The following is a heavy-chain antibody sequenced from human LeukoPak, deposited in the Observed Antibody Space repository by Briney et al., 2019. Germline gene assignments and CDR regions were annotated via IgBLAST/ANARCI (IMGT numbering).Heavy chain of an antibody. CDR2: IYYNGNT. CDR1: GASISSYY. CDR3: ARDKGDIVVVPAATFYYYYYMDV. V-gene: IGHV4-59*12. D-gene: IGHD2-2*01. Sequence: SETLSLTCTVSGASISSYYWSWIRQSPGKGLEWIGYIYYNGNTKYNPSLKGRVTISVDSSKNQFSLRLSSVTAADTAVYYCARDKGDIVVVPAATFYYYYYMDVWGKGTTVTISS. J-gene: IGHJ6*03.